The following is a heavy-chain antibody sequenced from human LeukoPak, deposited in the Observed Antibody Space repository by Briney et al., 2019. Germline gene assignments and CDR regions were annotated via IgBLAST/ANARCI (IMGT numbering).Heavy chain of an antibody. J-gene: IGHJ4*02. Sequence: GASVKVSCKASGYTFTSYDINWVRQATGQGLEWMGWMNPNSGSTGYAQKFQGRVTITRNTSISTAYMELSGLRSEDTAVYYCARGRSTGYPYYLAQATLVTVSS. CDR3: ARGRSTGYPYY. D-gene: IGHD5-12*01. CDR1: GYTFTSYD. CDR2: MNPNSGST. V-gene: IGHV1-8*03.